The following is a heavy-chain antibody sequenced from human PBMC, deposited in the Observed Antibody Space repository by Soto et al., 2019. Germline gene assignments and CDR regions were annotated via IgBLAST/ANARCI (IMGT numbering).Heavy chain of an antibody. CDR2: INHSGST. Sequence: SETLSPTCAFYGGSFSGYYWSWIRQPPGKGLEWIGEINHSGSTNYNPSLKSRVTISVDTSKIQFSLKLSSVTAADTAVYYCARVSYCGGDCPTYYYYGMDVWGQGTTVT. CDR1: GGSFSGYY. V-gene: IGHV4-34*01. D-gene: IGHD2-21*02. CDR3: ARVSYCGGDCPTYYYYGMDV. J-gene: IGHJ6*02.